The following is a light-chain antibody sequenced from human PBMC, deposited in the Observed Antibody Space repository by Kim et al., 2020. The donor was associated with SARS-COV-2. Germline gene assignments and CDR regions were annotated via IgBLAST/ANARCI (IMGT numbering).Light chain of an antibody. V-gene: IGLV2-23*01. CDR3: SSYAGTSAYWV. CDR1: STDVANYNL. Sequence: QSITISCTGTSTDVANYNLVSWYQQNPGKAPKLIIFEDNKRPSGVSNRFSGSKSGNTASLTISGLQPEDEADYYCSSYAGTSAYWVFGGGTQLTVL. J-gene: IGLJ3*02. CDR2: EDN.